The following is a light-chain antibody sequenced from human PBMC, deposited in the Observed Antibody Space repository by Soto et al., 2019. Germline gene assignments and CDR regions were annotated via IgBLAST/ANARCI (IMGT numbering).Light chain of an antibody. CDR2: EVS. V-gene: IGLV2-8*01. J-gene: IGLJ3*02. Sequence: QSALTQPPSASGSPGQSVTISCTGTSSDVGGYNYVSWYQQHPGKAPKVMIYEVSKRPSGVPDRFSGSKSGNTASLTVSGLQAEGEADYYCSSYAGSNNWVFGGGTKLTVL. CDR1: SSDVGGYNY. CDR3: SSYAGSNNWV.